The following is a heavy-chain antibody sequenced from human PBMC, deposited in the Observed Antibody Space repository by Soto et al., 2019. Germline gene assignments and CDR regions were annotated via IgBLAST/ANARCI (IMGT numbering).Heavy chain of an antibody. CDR3: VRVGGYYGNYPNFDY. Sequence: SETLSLTCSVSGSSISPFYWSWIRQSPGKGLEWIGYIYYTGNTKYNPSLKSRVTISVETTKKQFSLRLRSVTAADTAIYYCVRVGGYYGNYPNFDYWGQGALVTV. J-gene: IGHJ4*02. V-gene: IGHV4-59*01. CDR2: IYYTGNT. CDR1: GSSISPFY. D-gene: IGHD4-4*01.